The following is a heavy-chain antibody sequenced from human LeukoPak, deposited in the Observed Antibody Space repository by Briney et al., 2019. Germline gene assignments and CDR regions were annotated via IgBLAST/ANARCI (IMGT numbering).Heavy chain of an antibody. CDR1: GFTFRSYG. J-gene: IGHJ4*02. D-gene: IGHD5-18*01. CDR3: AKSSSRLDTSSFEY. CDR2: IQYDGSNK. V-gene: IGHV3-30*02. Sequence: GGSLRLSCAASGFTFRSYGIHWVRQAPGKGREWVTFIQYDGSNKYADSVKGRFTISRDNSKNLLYLQMNRLRAQDTALYYCAKSSSRLDTSSFEYWGQGTLVTVSS.